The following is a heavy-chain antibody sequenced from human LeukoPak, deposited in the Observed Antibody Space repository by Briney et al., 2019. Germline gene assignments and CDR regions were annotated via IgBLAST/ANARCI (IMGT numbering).Heavy chain of an antibody. CDR3: AQNGQSGFSFDP. CDR2: GSDVGGT. V-gene: IGHV4-34*08. D-gene: IGHD2-8*01. Sequence: SCKASGGTFSSYAISWIRQPPGKGLEWIGEGSDVGGTKYNPSLKSRVTISADTSKNQFSLKLSSVTAADTAVYYCAQNGQSGFSFDPWGQGTLVTVSS. J-gene: IGHJ5*02. CDR1: GGTFSSYA.